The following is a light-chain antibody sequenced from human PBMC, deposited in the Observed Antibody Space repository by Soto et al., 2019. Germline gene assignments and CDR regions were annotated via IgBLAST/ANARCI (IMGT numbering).Light chain of an antibody. CDR2: GNT. CDR1: SPNIGAGYD. CDR3: QSYDSSLSAVV. V-gene: IGLV1-40*01. Sequence: QSVLTQPPSVSGAPGQRVTISCTGNSPNIGAGYDVPWYQQLPGTAPKLLIYGNTNRPSGVPDRFSGSKSGTSASLAITGLQAEDEADYYCQSYDSSLSAVVFGGGTKVTVL. J-gene: IGLJ2*01.